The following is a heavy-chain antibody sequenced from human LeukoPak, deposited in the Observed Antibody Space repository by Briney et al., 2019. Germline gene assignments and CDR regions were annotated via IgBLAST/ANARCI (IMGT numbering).Heavy chain of an antibody. D-gene: IGHD3-16*01. CDR1: GYTFTSYD. CDR2: MNPNSGNT. J-gene: IGHJ3*02. Sequence: ASVKVSCKASGYTFTSYDINWVRQATGQGLEWMGWMNPNSGNTGYAQKFQGRVTMTRNTSTSTAYMELSSLRSEDTAVYYCARGAGDSDAFDIWGQGTMVTVSS. V-gene: IGHV1-8*01. CDR3: ARGAGDSDAFDI.